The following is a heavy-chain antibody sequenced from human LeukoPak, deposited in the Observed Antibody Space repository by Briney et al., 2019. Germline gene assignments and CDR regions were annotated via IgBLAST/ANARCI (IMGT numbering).Heavy chain of an antibody. CDR2: IYSGGGT. Sequence: GGSLRLSCAASGFTVSSNYMSWVRQAPGKGLEWVSAIYSGGGTYYADSVKGRFTLSRDISKNTLYLQMNSLRAEGTAVYYCVRDASWGQGTLVTVSS. V-gene: IGHV3-66*01. CDR3: VRDAS. J-gene: IGHJ4*02. CDR1: GFTVSSNY.